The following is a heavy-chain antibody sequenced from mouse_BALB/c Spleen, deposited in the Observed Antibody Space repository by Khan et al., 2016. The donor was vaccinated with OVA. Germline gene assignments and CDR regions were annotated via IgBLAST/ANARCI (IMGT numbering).Heavy chain of an antibody. CDR2: LWGDGST. D-gene: IGHD2-3*01. J-gene: IGHJ2*01. CDR3: AKVMIYSFDY. CDR1: GFSLTTYG. Sequence: QVQLKQSGPGLVAPSQSLSITCTVSGFSLTTYGVSWIRQPPGKGLEWLGVLWGDGSTNYHSALITRLSIIKDNSKSQVFLELNSLQTDDTATYYCAKVMIYSFDYWGQGTTLTVSS. V-gene: IGHV2-3*01.